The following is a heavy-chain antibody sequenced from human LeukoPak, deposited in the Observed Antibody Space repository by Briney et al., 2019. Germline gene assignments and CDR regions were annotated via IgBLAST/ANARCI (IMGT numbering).Heavy chain of an antibody. V-gene: IGHV3-7*03. D-gene: IGHD3-16*01. CDR2: INHNGNVN. CDR1: GFTFSSYW. Sequence: GGSLRLFCAASGFTFSSYWMNWARQAPGKGLEWVASINHNGNVNYYVDSVKGRFTISRDNAKNSLYLQMSNLRAEDTAVYFCARGGGLDVWAKGPRSPSP. J-gene: IGHJ6*02. CDR3: ARGGGLDV.